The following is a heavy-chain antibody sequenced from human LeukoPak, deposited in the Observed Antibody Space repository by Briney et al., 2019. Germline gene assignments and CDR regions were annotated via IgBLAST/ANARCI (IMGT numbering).Heavy chain of an antibody. CDR3: AKLMLSLGDSESYYRALEI. CDR1: GFTFSNYW. CDR2: IKQDGSEK. V-gene: IGHV3-7*01. J-gene: IGHJ3*02. D-gene: IGHD1-26*01. Sequence: GGSLRLSCTASGFTFSNYWMAWVRQGPGRGREWVANIKQDGSEKYYVDSVKGRFIISRDNAKNSLYLQLNTLRVEDTARYYCAKLMLSLGDSESYYRALEIWGQGTIVSVSS.